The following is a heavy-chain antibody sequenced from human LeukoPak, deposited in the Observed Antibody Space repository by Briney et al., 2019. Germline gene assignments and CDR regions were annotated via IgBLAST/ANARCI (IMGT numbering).Heavy chain of an antibody. Sequence: GGSLRLSCXXSGFTXXXXXXXXXRXAPGXGXXXXXXXXXDGSNXYYADSVKXXXXXXXDNSKXTLYLQMNSLRAEDTAVYYCAKDRREYYYDSSGYYYWGQGTLVTVSS. J-gene: IGHJ4*02. V-gene: IGHV3-30*02. CDR3: AKDRREYYYDSSGYYY. CDR1: GFTXXXXX. D-gene: IGHD3-22*01. CDR2: XXXDGSNX.